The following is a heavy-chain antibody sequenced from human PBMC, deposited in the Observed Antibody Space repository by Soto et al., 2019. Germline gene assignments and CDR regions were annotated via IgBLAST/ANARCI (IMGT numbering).Heavy chain of an antibody. J-gene: IGHJ3*01. D-gene: IGHD3-16*01. CDR3: ARKPDVATAKVGGGYVFDV. CDR2: IYHSGSP. V-gene: IGHV4-4*02. Sequence: QVQLQESGPGLVKPSGTLSLTCAASSGSIFTTNWWSWVRQSPGRGLQWIGDIYHSGSPKYNPSLKSRVSISIEKSKARFFLNLTSVTAADTAVYYCARKPDVATAKVGGGYVFDVWGQGTMVTVSS. CDR1: SGSIFTTNW.